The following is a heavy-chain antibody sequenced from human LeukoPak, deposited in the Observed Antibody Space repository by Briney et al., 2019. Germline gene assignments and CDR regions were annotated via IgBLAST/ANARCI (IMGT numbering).Heavy chain of an antibody. CDR3: ARSSTWEPFDY. CDR2: IYPHNGNT. V-gene: IGHV1-18*01. Sequence: ASVKASCKASGYTFTSYGISWVREAPGQGLEWLGWIYPHNGNTNYAQKLQDRVSMTTATSTSTAYMELRGLRSDDTAVYYCARSSTWEPFDYWGQGTLVTVSS. CDR1: GYTFTSYG. J-gene: IGHJ4*02. D-gene: IGHD1-26*01.